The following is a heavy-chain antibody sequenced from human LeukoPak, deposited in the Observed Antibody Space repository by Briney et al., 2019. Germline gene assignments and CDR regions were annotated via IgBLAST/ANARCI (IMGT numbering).Heavy chain of an antibody. J-gene: IGHJ4*02. D-gene: IGHD1-26*01. CDR2: IKEDGSEK. V-gene: IGHV3-7*01. CDR3: ARYSGTFRRFDY. Sequence: GGSLRLSCAASGFSYYTSWMSWVRQAPGKGLEWVANIKEDGSEKYYVDSVKGRFTISRGNAKNSLYLQMDRLRAEDPAVYYCARYSGTFRRFDYWGQGSLITASS. CDR1: GFSYYTSW.